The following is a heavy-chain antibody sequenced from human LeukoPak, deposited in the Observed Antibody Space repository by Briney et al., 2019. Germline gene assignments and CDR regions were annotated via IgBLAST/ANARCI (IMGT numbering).Heavy chain of an antibody. D-gene: IGHD1-1*01. V-gene: IGHV1-2*04. J-gene: IGHJ4*02. CDR2: VSPDTGGT. CDR1: GYAFIHYR. CDR3: ARENWYSDY. Sequence: ASVKVSCKASGYAFIHYRLHWVRQAPGQGLEWMGWVSPDTGGTNYQQKFAGCVTMTRDTSSNTVYMELRRLRSDDTAVYYCARENWYSDYWGQGTLVTVSS.